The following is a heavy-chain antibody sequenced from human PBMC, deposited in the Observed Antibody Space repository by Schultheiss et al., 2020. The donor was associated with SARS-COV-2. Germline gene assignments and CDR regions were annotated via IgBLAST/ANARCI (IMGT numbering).Heavy chain of an antibody. CDR1: GGSISSGSYY. J-gene: IGHJ4*02. V-gene: IGHV4-61*02. CDR3: ARGEMEWLVFDY. D-gene: IGHD3-3*01. CDR2: IYTSGST. Sequence: SETLSLTCTVSGGSISSGSYYWSWIRQPAGKGLEWIGRIYTSGSTNYNPSLKSRVTISVDTSKNQFSPKLSSVTAADTAVYYCARGEMEWLVFDYWGQGTLVTVSS.